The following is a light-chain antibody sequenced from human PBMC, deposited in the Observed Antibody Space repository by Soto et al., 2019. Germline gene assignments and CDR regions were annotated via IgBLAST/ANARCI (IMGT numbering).Light chain of an antibody. CDR3: ATWDSSLRAYV. CDR2: DYN. Sequence: QSVLTQPPSVSAAPGQKVTISCSGSTSNIENNYVSWYQHLPGAAPKLLIYDYNRRPSGIPDRFSGSRSGTLATLGITGLQTGDEADYYCATWDSSLRAYVFGAGTKLTVL. V-gene: IGLV1-51*01. J-gene: IGLJ1*01. CDR1: TSNIENNY.